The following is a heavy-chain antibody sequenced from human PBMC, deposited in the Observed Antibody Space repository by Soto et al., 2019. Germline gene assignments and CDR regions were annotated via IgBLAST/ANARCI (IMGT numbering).Heavy chain of an antibody. CDR2: ISGSGGTT. D-gene: IGHD6-19*01. Sequence: GGSLRLSCAASGFTFSSYAMSWVRQAPGKGLEWVSAISGSGGTTYYADSVKGRFTFSRDNSRNTLFLQMNSLRAEDTAVYYCAKDPRNGYSSGWYGRLAFDYWGQGTLVTVPQ. J-gene: IGHJ4*02. CDR1: GFTFSSYA. CDR3: AKDPRNGYSSGWYGRLAFDY. V-gene: IGHV3-23*01.